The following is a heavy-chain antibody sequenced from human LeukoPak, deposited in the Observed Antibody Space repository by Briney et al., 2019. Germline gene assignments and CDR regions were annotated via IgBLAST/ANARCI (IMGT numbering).Heavy chain of an antibody. CDR2: INHSGST. CDR1: GGSFSGYY. J-gene: IGHJ4*02. CDR3: ARELPYCSGGSCYSFDY. D-gene: IGHD2-15*01. Sequence: SETLSLTCAVYGGSFSGYYWSWIRQPPGKGLEWIGEINHSGSTNYNPSLKSRVTISVDTSKNQFSLKLSSVTAADTAVYYCARELPYCSGGSCYSFDYWGRGTLVTVSS. V-gene: IGHV4-34*01.